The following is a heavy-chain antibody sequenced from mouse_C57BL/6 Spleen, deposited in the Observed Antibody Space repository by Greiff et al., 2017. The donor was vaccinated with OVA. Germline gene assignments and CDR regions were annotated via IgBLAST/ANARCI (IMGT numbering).Heavy chain of an antibody. Sequence: EVQLQQSGPGMVKPSQSLSLTCTVTGYSITSGYDWHWLRHFPGNKLEWMGYIGYSGSTNYNPSLKSRISITHATSKNHFYLKLNSVTTEDTATYYCARDDYDGAWFAYWGQGTLVTVSA. CDR1: GYSITSGYD. CDR2: IGYSGST. D-gene: IGHD2-4*01. J-gene: IGHJ3*01. V-gene: IGHV3-1*01. CDR3: ARDDYDGAWFAY.